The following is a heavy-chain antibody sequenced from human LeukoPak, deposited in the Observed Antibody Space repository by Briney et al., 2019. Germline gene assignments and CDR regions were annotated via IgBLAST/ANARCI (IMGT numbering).Heavy chain of an antibody. CDR3: ARESRGYDILTGKYHRGYYSYYMDV. Sequence: GGSRRLSCAASGFTFSSYSMNWVRQAPGKGLEWVSHISISSSTIYYADSVKGRFTISRDNAKNSLYLEMNSLRAEDTAVYYCARESRGYDILTGKYHRGYYSYYMDVWGKGTTVTVSS. CDR1: GFTFSSYS. J-gene: IGHJ6*03. CDR2: ISISSSTI. V-gene: IGHV3-48*01. D-gene: IGHD3-9*01.